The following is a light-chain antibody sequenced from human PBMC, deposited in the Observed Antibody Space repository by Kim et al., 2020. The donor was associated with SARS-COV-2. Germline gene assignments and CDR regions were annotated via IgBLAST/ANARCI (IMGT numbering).Light chain of an antibody. CDR1: SSDVSDCNH. V-gene: IGLV2-8*01. CDR2: EVT. J-gene: IGLJ3*02. CDR3: YSYAGGNSPWL. Sequence: QSVTISCTGTSSDVSDCNHVSWYQQNPGEAPKLIIYEVTRRPSGVPDRFSGSKSGNTASLTVSGLQTEDEADYYCYSYAGGNSPWLFGGGTQLTVL.